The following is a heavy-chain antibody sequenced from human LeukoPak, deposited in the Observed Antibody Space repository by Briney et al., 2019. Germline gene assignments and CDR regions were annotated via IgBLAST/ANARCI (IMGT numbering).Heavy chain of an antibody. J-gene: IGHJ4*02. CDR1: GGSISSSSYY. CDR2: IYYSGST. Sequence: MTSETLSLTCTVSGGSISSSSYYWGWIRQPPGKGLEWIGSIYYSGSTSYNPSLKSRVTISVDTSKNQFSLKLSSVTAADTAVYYCARVRGLNWVDYWGQGTLVTVSS. D-gene: IGHD7-27*01. V-gene: IGHV4-39*07. CDR3: ARVRGLNWVDY.